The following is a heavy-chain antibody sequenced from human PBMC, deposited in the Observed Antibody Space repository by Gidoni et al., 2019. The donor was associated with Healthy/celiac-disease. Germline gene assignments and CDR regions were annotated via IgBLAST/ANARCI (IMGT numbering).Heavy chain of an antibody. Sequence: QLQLQESGPGLVKPSETLSLTCTVSGGSISSSSYYWGGIRQPPGKGLEWMWSIYYRGSTYNNQSRKSRVTIAVDTSKIQFSLKLSSVTAADTAVYYCSSSSCWYQVVGHCYFDLWGRGTLVTVSS. CDR1: GGSISSSSYY. CDR2: IYYRGST. V-gene: IGHV4-39*07. J-gene: IGHJ2*01. CDR3: SSSSCWYQVVGHCYFDL. D-gene: IGHD6-13*01.